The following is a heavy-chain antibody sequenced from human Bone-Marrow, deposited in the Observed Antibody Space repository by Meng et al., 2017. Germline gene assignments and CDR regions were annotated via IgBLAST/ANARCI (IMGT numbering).Heavy chain of an antibody. V-gene: IGHV3-30*01. Sequence: GESLKISCAASGFTFSSYAMHWVRQAPGKGLEWVAVISYDGSNKYYADSVKGRFTISRDNSKNTLYLQMNSLRAEDTAVYYCAGDAHYYGSGSPALSDYWGQGTLVTVSS. D-gene: IGHD3-10*01. CDR3: AGDAHYYGSGSPALSDY. J-gene: IGHJ4*02. CDR1: GFTFSSYA. CDR2: ISYDGSNK.